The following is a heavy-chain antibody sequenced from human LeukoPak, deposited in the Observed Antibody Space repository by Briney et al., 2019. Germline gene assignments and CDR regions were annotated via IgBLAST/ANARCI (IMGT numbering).Heavy chain of an antibody. Sequence: PGGSLRLSCAGSEVTFSPYSLNWVRQAPGKGLEWVSSISYSSRYIYYADSVKGRFTISRDNAKNSLYLQMNSLRADDTAVHYCASGRVVQQLVLGAFDVWGQGTMVTVSS. CDR2: ISYSSRYI. V-gene: IGHV3-21*01. CDR1: EVTFSPYS. CDR3: ASGRVVQQLVLGAFDV. J-gene: IGHJ3*01. D-gene: IGHD6-13*01.